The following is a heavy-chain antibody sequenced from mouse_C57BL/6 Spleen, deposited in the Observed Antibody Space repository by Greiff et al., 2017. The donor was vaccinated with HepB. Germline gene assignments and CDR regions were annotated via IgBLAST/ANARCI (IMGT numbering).Heavy chain of an antibody. J-gene: IGHJ2*01. CDR3: AKEITTVVAPYFDY. Sequence: EVQLVESGGGLVKPGGSLKLSCAASGFTFSDYGMHWVRQAPEKGLEWVAYISSGSSTIYYADTVKGRFTISRDNAKNTLFLQMTSLRSEDTAMYYCAKEITTVVAPYFDYWGQGTTLTVSS. D-gene: IGHD1-1*01. CDR2: ISSGSSTI. CDR1: GFTFSDYG. V-gene: IGHV5-17*01.